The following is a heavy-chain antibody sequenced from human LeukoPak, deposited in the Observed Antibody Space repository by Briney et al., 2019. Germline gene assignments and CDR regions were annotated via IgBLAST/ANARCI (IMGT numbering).Heavy chain of an antibody. J-gene: IGHJ4*02. CDR3: ARGDYGSGTYENGFDY. V-gene: IGHV1-69*13. Sequence: GASVKVPCKASGGTFSSYAISWVRQAPGQGLEWMGGIIPIFGTANYAQKFQGRVTITADESTSTAYMELSSLRSEDTAVYYCARGDYGSGTYENGFDYWGQGTLVTVSS. D-gene: IGHD3-10*01. CDR1: GGTFSSYA. CDR2: IIPIFGTA.